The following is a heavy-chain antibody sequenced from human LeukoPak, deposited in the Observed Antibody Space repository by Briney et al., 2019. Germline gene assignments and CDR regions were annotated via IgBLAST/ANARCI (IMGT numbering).Heavy chain of an antibody. J-gene: IGHJ4*02. CDR2: IKQDGSEK. V-gene: IGHV3-7*01. CDR3: ARDLDSSTWYRGFDY. CDR1: GFTFSSYW. Sequence: GGSLRLPCAASGFTFSSYWMSWVRQAPGKGLEWVANIKQDGSEKYYLDSVKGRFTISRDNAKNSLYLQMNSLRDEDTAVYYCARDLDSSTWYRGFDYWGQGTLVTVSS. D-gene: IGHD6-13*01.